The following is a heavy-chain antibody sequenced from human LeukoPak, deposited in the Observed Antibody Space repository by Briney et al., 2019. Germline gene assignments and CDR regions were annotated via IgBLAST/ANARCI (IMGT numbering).Heavy chain of an antibody. D-gene: IGHD1-7*01. CDR2: IYYSGST. J-gene: IGHJ5*02. CDR1: GRSISSYY. CDR3: ARGELRRGWFDP. V-gene: IGHV4-59*01. Sequence: SETLSLTCTVSGRSISSYYWSWIRQPPGKGLEWIGYIYYSGSTNYNPSLKSRVTISVDTSKNQFSLKLSSVTAADTAVCYCARGELRRGWFDPWGQGTLVTVSS.